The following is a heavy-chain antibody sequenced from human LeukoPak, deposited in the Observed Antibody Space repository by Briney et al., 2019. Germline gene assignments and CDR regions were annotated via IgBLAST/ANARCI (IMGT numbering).Heavy chain of an antibody. CDR1: GFTFDDYA. CDR2: ISWNSGSI. J-gene: IGHJ4*02. V-gene: IGHV3-9*01. D-gene: IGHD2-15*01. CDR3: AKAPVTTCRGAFCYPFDY. Sequence: HPGGSLRLSCAASGFTFDDYAMHWVRQAPGKGLEWVSGISWNSGSIGYADSVKGRFTISRDNAKNSLYLQMNRLRPEDAAVYYCAKAPVTTCRGAFCYPFDYWGLGTLVTVSS.